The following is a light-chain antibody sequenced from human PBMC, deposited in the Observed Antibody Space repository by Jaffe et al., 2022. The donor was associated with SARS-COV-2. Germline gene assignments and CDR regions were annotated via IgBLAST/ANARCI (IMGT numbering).Light chain of an antibody. CDR3: QQYDNLPLT. V-gene: IGKV1-33*01. J-gene: IGKJ4*01. Sequence: DIQMTQSPPALSASVGDTVTITCQASQDIRNYLNWFQQKAGKAPKLLIYDATSLEEGVPSRFSGSGSGTHFTFSITSVQPEDVATYYCQQYDNLPLTFGGGTKVDIK. CDR1: QDIRNY. CDR2: DAT.